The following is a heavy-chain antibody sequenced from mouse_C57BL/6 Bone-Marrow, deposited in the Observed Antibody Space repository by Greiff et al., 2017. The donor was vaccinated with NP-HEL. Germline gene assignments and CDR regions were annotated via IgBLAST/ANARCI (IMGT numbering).Heavy chain of an antibody. Sequence: VKLQQSGPELVKPGASVKISCKASGYAFSSSWMNWVKQRPGKGLEWIGRIYPGDGDTNYNGKFKGKATLTADKSSSTAYMQLSSLTSEDSAVYFCARDYYGSSYDPWFAYWGQGTLVTVSA. CDR1: GYAFSSSW. J-gene: IGHJ3*01. V-gene: IGHV1-82*01. CDR3: ARDYYGSSYDPWFAY. CDR2: IYPGDGDT. D-gene: IGHD1-1*01.